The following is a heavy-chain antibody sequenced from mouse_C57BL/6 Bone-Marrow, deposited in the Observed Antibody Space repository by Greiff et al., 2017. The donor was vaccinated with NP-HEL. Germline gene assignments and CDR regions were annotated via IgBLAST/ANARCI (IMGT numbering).Heavy chain of an antibody. V-gene: IGHV1-81*01. Sequence: QVQLQQSGAELARPGASVKLSCKASGYTFTSYGISWVKQRPGQGLEWIGEIYPRSGNTYYNEKFKGKATLTADKSSSTAYMELRSLTSEDSAVYFCAKGDGCFDYWGQGTTLTVAS. J-gene: IGHJ2*01. CDR1: GYTFTSYG. CDR2: IYPRSGNT. CDR3: AKGDGCFDY. D-gene: IGHD2-3*01.